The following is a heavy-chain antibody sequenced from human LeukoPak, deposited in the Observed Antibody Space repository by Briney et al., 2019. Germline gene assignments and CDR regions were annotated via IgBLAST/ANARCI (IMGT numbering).Heavy chain of an antibody. J-gene: IGHJ4*02. CDR3: ARGGALYYYDSSAEIDY. Sequence: SETLSLTCTVSGGSISSYYWSWIRQPPGKRLEWIGYIYYNGITNYNPSLKSRVTISVDTSKNQFSLKLSSVTAADTAVYYCARGGALYYYDSSAEIDYWGQGTLVTVSS. CDR2: IYYNGIT. V-gene: IGHV4-59*08. CDR1: GGSISSYY. D-gene: IGHD3-22*01.